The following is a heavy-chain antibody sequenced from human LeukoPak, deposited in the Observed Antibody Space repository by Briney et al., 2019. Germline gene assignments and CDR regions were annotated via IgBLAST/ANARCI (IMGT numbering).Heavy chain of an antibody. CDR1: GFTFSSYA. CDR2: ISYDGSNK. Sequence: PGRSLRLSCAAPGFTFSSYAMHWVRQAPGKGLEWVAVISYDGSNKYYADSVKGRFTISRDNSKNTLYLQMNSLRAEDTAVYYCARDFFYDSSVKIDYWGQGTLVTVSS. V-gene: IGHV3-30*01. D-gene: IGHD3-22*01. J-gene: IGHJ4*02. CDR3: ARDFFYDSSVKIDY.